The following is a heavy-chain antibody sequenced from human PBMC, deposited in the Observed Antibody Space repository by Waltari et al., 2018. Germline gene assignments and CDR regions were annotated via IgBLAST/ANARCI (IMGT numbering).Heavy chain of an antibody. Sequence: GFTFSTYSMNWVRQAPGKGLEWVSYISSSSSTIYYADSVKGRFTFSRDNAKNSLYLQMNSLRAEDTAVYYCARDIDYYFDYWGQGTLVTVSS. D-gene: IGHD3-9*01. CDR1: GFTFSTYS. CDR2: ISSSSSTI. V-gene: IGHV3-48*04. CDR3: ARDIDYYFDY. J-gene: IGHJ4*02.